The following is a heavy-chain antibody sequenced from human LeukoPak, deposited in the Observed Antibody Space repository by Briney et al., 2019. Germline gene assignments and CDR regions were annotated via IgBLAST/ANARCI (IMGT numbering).Heavy chain of an antibody. D-gene: IGHD3-10*01. Sequence: GGSLRLSCAASGFTFSSYAMHWVRQAPGKGLEWVAVISYDGSNKYYADSVKGRFTISRDNSKNTLYLQMNSLRAEDTAVYYCARGSGGALGDWGQGTLVTVSS. V-gene: IGHV3-30-3*01. CDR3: ARGSGGALGD. J-gene: IGHJ4*02. CDR2: ISYDGSNK. CDR1: GFTFSSYA.